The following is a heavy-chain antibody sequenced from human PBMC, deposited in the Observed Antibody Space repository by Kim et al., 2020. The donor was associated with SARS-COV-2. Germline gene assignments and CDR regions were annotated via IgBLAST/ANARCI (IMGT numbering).Heavy chain of an antibody. J-gene: IGHJ4*01. CDR3: ARNRVWGSGSYYNYLGFD. V-gene: IGHV4-34*01. Sequence: SETLSLTCAVYGGSFSGYYWSWIRQPPGKGLEWIGEINHSGSTNYNPSLKSRVTISVDTSKNQFSLKLSSVTAADTAVYYCARNRVWGSGSYYNYLGFD. D-gene: IGHD3-10*01. CDR2: INHSGST. CDR1: GGSFSGYY.